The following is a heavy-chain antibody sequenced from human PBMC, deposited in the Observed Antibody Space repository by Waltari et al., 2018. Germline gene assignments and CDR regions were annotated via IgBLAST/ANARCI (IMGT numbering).Heavy chain of an antibody. J-gene: IGHJ4*02. Sequence: EVQLVESGGGLAQPGGSLRLSCDASGLSFSHCWMTWVRQASGKGPDWVANIKQDGSEKYYMDSVKGRFTISRDNAKNSLYLQMNNLRVEDTAVYYCTRGGRDSSWYWRDWGQGTLVTVSS. V-gene: IGHV3-7*01. CDR2: IKQDGSEK. D-gene: IGHD6-13*01. CDR3: TRGGRDSSWYWRD. CDR1: GLSFSHCW.